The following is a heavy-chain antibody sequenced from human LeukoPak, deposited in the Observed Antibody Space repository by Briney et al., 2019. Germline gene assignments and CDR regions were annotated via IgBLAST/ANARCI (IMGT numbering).Heavy chain of an antibody. CDR1: GYTFTGYY. V-gene: IGHV1-2*02. CDR3: ARGGEGSGSYYNAELHY. Sequence: ASVTVSCKSSGYTFTGYYMNWVRQAPGQGLEWMGWINPDSGGTNIAEKFPSRVTMTRDTPISTAYMELSSRRYDDTAVYYGARGGEGSGSYYNAELHYWGQGTLVTVSS. CDR2: INPDSGGT. D-gene: IGHD3-10*01. J-gene: IGHJ4*02.